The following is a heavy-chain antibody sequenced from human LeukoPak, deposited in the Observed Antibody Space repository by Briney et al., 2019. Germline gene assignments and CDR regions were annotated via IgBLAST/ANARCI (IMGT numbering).Heavy chain of an antibody. CDR3: ARGVGYYDYVDY. CDR1: GFTFSSDA. Sequence: QAGGSLRLSCAASGFTFSSDAMSWVRQAPGKGLEWVSGISGRGDWTYYADSVKGRFAISRDNSRNTLYLQMNSLRAEDTAVYYCARGVGYYDYVDYWGQGTLVTVSS. CDR2: ISGRGDWT. V-gene: IGHV3-23*01. D-gene: IGHD3-22*01. J-gene: IGHJ4*02.